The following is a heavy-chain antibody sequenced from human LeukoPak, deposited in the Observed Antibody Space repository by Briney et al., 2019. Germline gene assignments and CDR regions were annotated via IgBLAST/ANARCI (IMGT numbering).Heavy chain of an antibody. D-gene: IGHD5-12*01. V-gene: IGHV4-34*01. CDR3: AREVATSLLDY. CDR2: INHSGST. Sequence: PSETLSLTCAVCGGSFSSYYWSWLRQPPGKGLEWIGEINHSGSTTYNPSLKSRVTMSIDTSKNQFSLKLRSVTAADTAVYYCAREVATSLLDYWGQGTLVTVSS. CDR1: GGSFSSYY. J-gene: IGHJ4*02.